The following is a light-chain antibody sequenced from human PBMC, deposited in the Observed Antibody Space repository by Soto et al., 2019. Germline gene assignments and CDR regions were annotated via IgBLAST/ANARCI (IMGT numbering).Light chain of an antibody. CDR3: QQYNSYSGT. CDR1: QSISSW. V-gene: IGKV1-5*01. Sequence: DIQMTQSPSTLSASVGDRVTITCRASQSISSWLAWYQQKPGKAPKLLIYDASSLESGVPSRFSGSGFGTEFTLTISSLQPDDFSTYYCQQYNSYSGTFGQRTKLEIK. CDR2: DAS. J-gene: IGKJ1*01.